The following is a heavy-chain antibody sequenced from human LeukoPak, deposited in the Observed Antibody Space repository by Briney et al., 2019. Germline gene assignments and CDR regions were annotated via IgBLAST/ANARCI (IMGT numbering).Heavy chain of an antibody. D-gene: IGHD4-17*01. J-gene: IGHJ3*02. Sequence: PGGSLRLSCAASGFTFSSYGMHWVRQAPGKGLEWVAVIWYDGSNKYYADSVKGRFTISRDNSENTLYLQMNSLRAEDTAVYYCANSYGDYVYAFDIWGQGTMVTVSS. CDR1: GFTFSSYG. CDR3: ANSYGDYVYAFDI. CDR2: IWYDGSNK. V-gene: IGHV3-33*06.